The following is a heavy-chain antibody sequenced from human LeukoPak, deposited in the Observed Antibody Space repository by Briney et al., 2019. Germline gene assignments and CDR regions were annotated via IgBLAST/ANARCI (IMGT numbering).Heavy chain of an antibody. J-gene: IGHJ6*03. V-gene: IGHV1-18*01. CDR2: ISGYNGNT. D-gene: IGHD4-17*01. Sequence: ASVKVSCKASGYAFTSYGISWVRQAPGQGLEWMGWISGYNGNTNYAQKLQGRVTMTTDTSTSTAYMELRSLRSDDTAVYYCARLGVSRSDYGSSDYYYYMDVWGKGTTVTVSS. CDR3: ARLGVSRSDYGSSDYYYYMDV. CDR1: GYAFTSYG.